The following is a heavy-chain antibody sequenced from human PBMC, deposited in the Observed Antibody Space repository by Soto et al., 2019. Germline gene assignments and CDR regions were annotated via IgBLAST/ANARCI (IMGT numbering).Heavy chain of an antibody. CDR3: AKPVQVGPHYHYGMDV. V-gene: IGHV3-23*01. D-gene: IGHD3-10*01. CDR2: ISDSGGST. CDR1: GFTFSSYA. Sequence: EVQLLESGGGLVQPGGSLRLSCAASGFTFSSYAMTWVRQAPGKGLEWVSAISDSGGSTYYADSVKGRFTSSRDNSKSTLYLQMNSLRAEDMAIYYCAKPVQVGPHYHYGMDVWGQGTTVTVSS. J-gene: IGHJ6*02.